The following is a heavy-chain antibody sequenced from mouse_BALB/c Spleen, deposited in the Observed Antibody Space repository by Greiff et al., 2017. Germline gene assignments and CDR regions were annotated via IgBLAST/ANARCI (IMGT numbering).Heavy chain of an antibody. J-gene: IGHJ4*01. CDR2: ISYDGSN. Sequence: EVQLVESGPGLVKPSQSLSLTCSVTGYSITSGYYWNWIRQFPGNKLEWMGYISYDGSNNYNPSLKNRISITRDTSKNQFFLKLNSVTTEDTATYYCARELLWYLYYAMDYWGQGTSVTVSS. CDR3: ARELLWYLYYAMDY. CDR1: GYSITSGYY. V-gene: IGHV3-6*02. D-gene: IGHD2-1*01.